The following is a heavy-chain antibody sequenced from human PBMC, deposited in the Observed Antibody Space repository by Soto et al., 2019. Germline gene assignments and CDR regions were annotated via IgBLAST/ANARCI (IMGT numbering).Heavy chain of an antibody. Sequence: QVRLEQSGPEVKKPGASMKVSCKASGYTFSNYGITSVRQAPGQGLEWMGWVSAYNRNTNYAQKFEDRVTMTTDTSTGTAYMELRSLRSDDTAVYFCARERQWVPLPYGGQGPPVTVSS. D-gene: IGHD2-8*01. V-gene: IGHV1-18*04. J-gene: IGHJ4*02. CDR1: GYTFSNYG. CDR3: ARERQWVPLPY. CDR2: VSAYNRNT.